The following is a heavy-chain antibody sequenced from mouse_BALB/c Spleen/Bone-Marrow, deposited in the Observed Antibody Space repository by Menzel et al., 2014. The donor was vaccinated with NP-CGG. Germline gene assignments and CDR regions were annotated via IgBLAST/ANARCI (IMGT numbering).Heavy chain of an antibody. CDR1: GFDFXRYW. D-gene: IGHD1-2*01. CDR3: ASLHYYGFFAY. Sequence: VQLKQSGGGLVQPGGSLKLSCAAPGFDFXRYWMSWVRQAPGKGLEWIGEINPDSSTINYTPSLKDKFIISRGNAKNTLYLQMSKVRSEDTALYYCASLHYYGFFAYWGQGTLVTVSA. V-gene: IGHV4-1*02. CDR2: INPDSSTI. J-gene: IGHJ3*01.